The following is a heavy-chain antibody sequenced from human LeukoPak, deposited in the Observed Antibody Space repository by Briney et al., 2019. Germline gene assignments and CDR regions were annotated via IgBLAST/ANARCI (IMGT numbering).Heavy chain of an antibody. Sequence: SETLSLTCTVSGGSISSGSYYWNWIRQPAGKGLEWIGRIYTTGSTTGSTYYNPSLKSRVTISVDTSKNQFSLKLSSVTAADTAVYYCARGIVVVPASPNWFDPWGQGTLVTVSS. V-gene: IGHV4-61*02. D-gene: IGHD2-2*01. J-gene: IGHJ5*02. CDR3: ARGIVVVPASPNWFDP. CDR1: GGSISSGSYY. CDR2: IYTTGST.